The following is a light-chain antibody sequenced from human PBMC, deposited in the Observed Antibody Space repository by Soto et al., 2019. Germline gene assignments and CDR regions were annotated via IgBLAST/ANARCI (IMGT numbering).Light chain of an antibody. CDR2: ATS. V-gene: IGKV1-16*01. CDR3: QQYNSYPWT. CDR1: KGINNY. Sequence: DIQMTQSPPSLSASVGDRVTITCRASKGINNYLAWFQQQPGTAPKPLIYATSTLHSGVPSRFTGSGSGTEFTLTITSLQPEDFVTDYFQQYNSYPWTFGQGTKV. J-gene: IGKJ1*01.